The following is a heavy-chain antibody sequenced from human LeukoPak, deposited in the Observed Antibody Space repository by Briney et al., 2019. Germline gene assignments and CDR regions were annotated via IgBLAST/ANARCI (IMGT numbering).Heavy chain of an antibody. V-gene: IGHV1-8*01. D-gene: IGHD4-17*01. CDR3: ARQTRDYPFDY. CDR1: GYTFSSYD. CDR2: MNPNSGNT. J-gene: IGHJ4*02. Sequence: ASVKVSCKASGYTFSSYDINWVRQATGQGLEWMGWMNPNSGNTGYAQKFQGRVTMTRSTSISTAYMELSSLRSEDTVVYYCARQTRDYPFDYWGKGTLVTVSS.